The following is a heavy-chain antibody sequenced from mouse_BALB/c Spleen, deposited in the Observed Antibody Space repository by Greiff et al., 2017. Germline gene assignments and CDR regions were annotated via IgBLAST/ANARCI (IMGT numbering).Heavy chain of an antibody. CDR1: GYTFTSYD. CDR2: IYPGDGST. Sequence: VQVVESGPELVKPGASVKISCKASGYTFTSYDINWVKQRPGQGLEWIGWIYPGDGSTKYNEKFKGKATLTADKSSSTAYMQLSSLTSENSAVYFCARRGLYAMDYWGQGTSVTVSS. D-gene: IGHD2-4*01. J-gene: IGHJ4*01. CDR3: ARRGLYAMDY. V-gene: IGHV1S56*01.